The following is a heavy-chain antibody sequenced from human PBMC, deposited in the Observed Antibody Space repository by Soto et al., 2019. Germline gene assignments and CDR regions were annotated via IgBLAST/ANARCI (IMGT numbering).Heavy chain of an antibody. J-gene: IGHJ6*01. Sequence: LGRAACGDSVKISGIAWALKEKGKGLEWVAVIWYDGSNKYYADSVKGRITISRDNSKNTLYLQKNSLRAEDTAVYYCASSWGTDIRLTRDSYGMGVSGEAPTLSVSS. CDR1: GDSVKISG. D-gene: IGHD3-9*01. V-gene: IGHV3-33*01. CDR3: ASSWGTDIRLTRDSYGMGV. CDR2: IWYDGSNK.